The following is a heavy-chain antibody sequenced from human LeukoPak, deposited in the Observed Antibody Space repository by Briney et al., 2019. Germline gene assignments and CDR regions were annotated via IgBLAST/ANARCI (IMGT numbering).Heavy chain of an antibody. V-gene: IGHV3-9*01. Sequence: GGSLRLSCAASGFTFDDYAMHWVRHAPGRGLEGVSGISWNSGSIGYADSVKGRFTISRDNAKNSLYLQMNSLRAEDTALYYCAKLEHYYDSSGYYRRGRAFDIWGQGTMVTVSS. CDR1: GFTFDDYA. D-gene: IGHD3-22*01. CDR2: ISWNSGSI. J-gene: IGHJ3*02. CDR3: AKLEHYYDSSGYYRRGRAFDI.